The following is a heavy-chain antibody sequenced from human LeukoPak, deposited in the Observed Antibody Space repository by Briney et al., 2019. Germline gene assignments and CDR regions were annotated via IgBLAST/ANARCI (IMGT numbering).Heavy chain of an antibody. J-gene: IGHJ4*02. CDR2: FDPEDGET. V-gene: IGHV1-24*01. CDR1: GYTLTELS. Sequence: EASVKVSCKVSGYTLTELSMHWVRQAPGKGLESMGGFDPEDGETIYAQKFQGRVTMTEDTSTDTAYMELSSLRSEDTAVYYCATGGEYSSSWYGFYDYWGQGTLVTVSS. D-gene: IGHD6-13*01. CDR3: ATGGEYSSSWYGFYDY.